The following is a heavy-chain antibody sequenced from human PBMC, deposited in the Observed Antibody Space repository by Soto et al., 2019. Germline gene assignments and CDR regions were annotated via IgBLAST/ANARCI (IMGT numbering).Heavy chain of an antibody. D-gene: IGHD3-10*01. Sequence: EVQLVESGGGLVQPGGSLRLSCTASGFAFSSYEMNWVRQAPGKGPEWVSYISSSSATIHYVDSVKCRFTISRDNAKNSVYLQMNSLRAEDSAIYYCARAAGIMTRGFHGMDVWGQGTTVTVSS. CDR1: GFAFSSYE. CDR3: ARAAGIMTRGFHGMDV. J-gene: IGHJ6*02. CDR2: ISSSSATI. V-gene: IGHV3-48*03.